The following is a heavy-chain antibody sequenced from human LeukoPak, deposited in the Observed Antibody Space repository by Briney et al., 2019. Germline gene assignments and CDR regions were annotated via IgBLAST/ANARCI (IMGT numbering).Heavy chain of an antibody. CDR3: ARGAMTGAGLDS. V-gene: IGHV3-23*01. CDR1: GFTFSNFW. D-gene: IGHD6-13*01. J-gene: IGHJ5*01. CDR2: FSGRSGNT. Sequence: GGSLRLSCAASGFTFSNFWMHWVRQAPGKGLEWVSTFSGRSGNTYYADSVKGRFTISRDNSKNTLDLQMNSLRAEDTAVYYCARGAMTGAGLDSWGQGTLVIVSS.